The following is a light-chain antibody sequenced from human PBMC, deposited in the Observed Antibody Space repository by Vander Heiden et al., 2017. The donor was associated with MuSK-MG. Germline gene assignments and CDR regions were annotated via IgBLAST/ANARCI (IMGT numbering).Light chain of an antibody. J-gene: IGLJ3*02. CDR3: CSCASSRTVV. CDR1: RSNIGSYTL. CDR2: EVE. Sequence: SALTQPARVSGSPRQSLALSCTGTRSNIGSYTLVSWYQQLPGKAPILMLSEVEKRPSGVSNRFSGSNSGNTASLTICGLQAEDEADYYCCSCASSRTVVFGGGTKLTVL. V-gene: IGLV2-23*02.